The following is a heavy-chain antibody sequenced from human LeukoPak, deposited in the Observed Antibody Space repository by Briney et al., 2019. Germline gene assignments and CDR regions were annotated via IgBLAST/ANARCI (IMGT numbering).Heavy chain of an antibody. J-gene: IGHJ4*01. CDR3: ARLYGGNSMDY. CDR2: IFHSGST. D-gene: IGHD4-23*01. Sequence: SETLSLTCVVSGYSISTGYYWGWIRQPPGKGLEWIVYIFHSGSTYYNPSLESRVTISVDTSKNQFSLKLSSVTAADTAVYYCARLYGGNSMDYWGQGTLVTVSS. V-gene: IGHV4-38-2*01. CDR1: GYSISTGYY.